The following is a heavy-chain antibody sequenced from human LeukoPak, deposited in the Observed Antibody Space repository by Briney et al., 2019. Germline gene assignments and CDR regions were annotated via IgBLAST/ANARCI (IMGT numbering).Heavy chain of an antibody. CDR1: GFTFSSYS. J-gene: IGHJ4*02. V-gene: IGHV3-48*01. CDR2: ISSSSSTI. CDR3: ARDVSLRFLEWLHFDY. Sequence: GGSLRLSCAVSGFTFSSYSMNWVRQAPGKGLEWVSYISSSSSTIYYADSVKGRFTISRDNAKNSLYLQMNSLRAEDTAVYYCARDVSLRFLEWLHFDYWGQGTLVTVSS. D-gene: IGHD3-3*01.